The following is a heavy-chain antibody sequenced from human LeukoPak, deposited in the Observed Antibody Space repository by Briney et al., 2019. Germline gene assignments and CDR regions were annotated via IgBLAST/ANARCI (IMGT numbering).Heavy chain of an antibody. CDR1: GFTFSSYA. CDR2: ISGSDGRT. V-gene: IGHV3-23*01. CDR3: AKGRLVPVY. D-gene: IGHD3-9*01. Sequence: GGSLRLSCAASGFTFSSYAMSWVRQAPGKGLEWVATISGSDGRTYYADSVRGRFTISRDNSKNTLYLQMNSLRAEDTAVYYCAKGRLVPVYWGQGILVAVSS. J-gene: IGHJ4*02.